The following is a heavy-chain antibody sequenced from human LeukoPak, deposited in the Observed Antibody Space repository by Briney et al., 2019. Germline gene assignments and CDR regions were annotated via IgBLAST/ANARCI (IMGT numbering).Heavy chain of an antibody. D-gene: IGHD4/OR15-4a*01. CDR2: IFTSGST. CDR3: SRGGANDL. V-gene: IGHV4-4*07. J-gene: IGHJ5*02. CDR1: GGSITSDY. Sequence: SETLSLTCTVSGGSITSDYWSCILRPAGKGLEWIGRIFTSGSTTYNPSLKSRVTMSLDTSKNQFFLKLSSVTAADTAAYFCSRGGANDLWGQGTLVTVSS.